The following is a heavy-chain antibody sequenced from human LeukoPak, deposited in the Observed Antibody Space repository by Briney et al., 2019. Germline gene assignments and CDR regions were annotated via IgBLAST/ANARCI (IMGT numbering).Heavy chain of an antibody. J-gene: IGHJ4*02. CDR3: AARYSGYEIDY. Sequence: TSVKVSCKSSGFTFTSSAVQWLRQSRGQRLEWIGLIVVGSGNTNDAQKFQERVTITRDMSTSTAYMELSSLRSEDPAVYYCAARYSGYEIDYWGQGTLVTVSS. D-gene: IGHD5-12*01. CDR2: IVVGSGNT. CDR1: GFTFTSSA. V-gene: IGHV1-58*01.